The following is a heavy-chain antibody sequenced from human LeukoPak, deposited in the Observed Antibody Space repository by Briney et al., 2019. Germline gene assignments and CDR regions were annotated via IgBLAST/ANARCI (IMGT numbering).Heavy chain of an antibody. V-gene: IGHV1-18*04. CDR2: INPNNGNT. CDR1: GYTFTGYY. Sequence: ASVKVSCKASGYTFTGYYMHWVRQAPGQGLEWMGWINPNNGNTNYAQKLQGRVTMTTDTSTSTAYMELRSLRSDDTAVYYCARGVVVPAASLYYFDYWGQGTLVTVSS. J-gene: IGHJ4*02. CDR3: ARGVVVPAASLYYFDY. D-gene: IGHD2-2*01.